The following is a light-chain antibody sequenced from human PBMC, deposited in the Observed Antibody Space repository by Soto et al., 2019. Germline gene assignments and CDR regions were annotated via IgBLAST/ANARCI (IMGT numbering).Light chain of an antibody. CDR2: DVS. CDR3: SSYTTSSTYV. V-gene: IGLV2-14*03. J-gene: IGLJ1*01. CDR1: GSDVGAYNY. Sequence: QSVLTQPASVSGSPGQSITISCTGTGSDVGAYNYVSWHQQHAGQVPKLMMYDVSDRPSGVSGRFSGSKSGNTAFLTISGLQAEDEADYFCSSYTTSSTYVFGTGTKLTVL.